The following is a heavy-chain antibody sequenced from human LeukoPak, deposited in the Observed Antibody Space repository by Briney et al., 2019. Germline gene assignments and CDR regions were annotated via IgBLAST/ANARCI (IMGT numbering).Heavy chain of an antibody. J-gene: IGHJ1*01. CDR2: IMQDGSEK. D-gene: IGHD6-13*01. Sequence: GGSLRLSCAASGFTFSSYWMSWVRQAPGKGLEWVANIMQDGSEKHHVDSVKGRFTISRDNAKNSLYLQMNNLRAEDTAVYYCALSSSWTTLYFQHWGQGTLVTVSS. CDR1: GFTFSSYW. V-gene: IGHV3-7*01. CDR3: ALSSSWTTLYFQH.